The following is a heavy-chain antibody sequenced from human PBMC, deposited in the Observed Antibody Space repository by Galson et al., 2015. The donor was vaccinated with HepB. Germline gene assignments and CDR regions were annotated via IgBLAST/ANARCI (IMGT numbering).Heavy chain of an antibody. J-gene: IGHJ6*02. CDR1: GFTFSSYS. Sequence: SLRLSCAASGFTFSSYSMNWVRQAPGKGLEWVSYISSSSSTIYYADSVKGRFTISRDNAKNSLYLQMNSLRAEDTAVYYCARRYYCSSTSCYATSQYYGMDVWGQGTTVTVSS. D-gene: IGHD2-2*01. V-gene: IGHV3-48*01. CDR3: ARRYYCSSTSCYATSQYYGMDV. CDR2: ISSSSSTI.